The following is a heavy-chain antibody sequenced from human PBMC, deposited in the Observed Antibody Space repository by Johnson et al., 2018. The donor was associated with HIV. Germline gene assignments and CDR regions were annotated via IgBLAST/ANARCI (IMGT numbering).Heavy chain of an antibody. Sequence: QMLLVESGGGVVQPGRSLRLSCAASGFTFSSYGMHWVRQAPGKGLEWVAVISYDGSNKYYADSVKGRFTISRDNSKNTLYLQMNSLRAEDTAVYYCAKEGWAAAQEGWGAFDSWGQGTMVTVSS. CDR1: GFTFSSYG. CDR2: ISYDGSNK. D-gene: IGHD6-13*01. J-gene: IGHJ3*02. V-gene: IGHV3-30*18. CDR3: AKEGWAAAQEGWGAFDS.